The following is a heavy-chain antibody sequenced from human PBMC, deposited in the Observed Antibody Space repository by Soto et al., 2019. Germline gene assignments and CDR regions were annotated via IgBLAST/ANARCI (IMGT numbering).Heavy chain of an antibody. CDR1: GFTFSDYY. J-gene: IGHJ4*02. V-gene: IGHV3-11*01. CDR3: ARDFGDIVATDWSYFDY. Sequence: PGGSLRLSCAASGFTFSDYYMNWIRQAPGKGLEWVSYISSSGSTIYYADSVKGRFTISRDNAKDSLYLQMNSLRAEDTAVYYCARDFGDIVATDWSYFDYWGQGTLVTVSS. CDR2: ISSSGSTI. D-gene: IGHD5-12*01.